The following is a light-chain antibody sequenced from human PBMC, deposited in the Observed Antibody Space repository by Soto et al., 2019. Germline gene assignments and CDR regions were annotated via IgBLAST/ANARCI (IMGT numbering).Light chain of an antibody. Sequence: EIVLTQSPATLSLSPGERATLSFRASQSVSSYLAWYQQKPGQAPRLLIYDASNRATGIPARFSGSGSGTGFTLTISSLEPEDFAVYYCRQRSNWPWTFGQGTKVDIK. V-gene: IGKV3-11*01. CDR3: RQRSNWPWT. CDR1: QSVSSY. CDR2: DAS. J-gene: IGKJ1*01.